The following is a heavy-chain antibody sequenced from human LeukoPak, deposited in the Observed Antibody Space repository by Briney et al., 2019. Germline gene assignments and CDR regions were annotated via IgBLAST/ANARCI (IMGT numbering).Heavy chain of an antibody. CDR1: GDSVSSKSVA. D-gene: IGHD1-26*01. CDR3: ARVKEEFTSGSAFDI. J-gene: IGHJ3*02. Sequence: SQTLSLTCAISGDSVSSKSVAWNWIRQSPSRGLEWLGRTYYRSTWYNDYAVSVKSRITINPDTSKNQFSLQLNSVTPEDTVVYFCARVKEEFTSGSAFDIWGQGTMVTVSS. V-gene: IGHV6-1*01. CDR2: TYYRSTWYN.